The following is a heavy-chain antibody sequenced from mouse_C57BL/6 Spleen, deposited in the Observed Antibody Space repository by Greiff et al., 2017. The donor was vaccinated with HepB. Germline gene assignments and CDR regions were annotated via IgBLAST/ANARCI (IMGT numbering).Heavy chain of an antibody. D-gene: IGHD1-1*01. CDR2: IYPGDGDT. J-gene: IGHJ2*01. CDR3: ARSHYYGSSYFDY. CDR1: GYAFSSYW. Sequence: VQVVESGAELVKPGASVKISCKASGYAFSSYWMNWVKQRPGKGLEWIGQIYPGDGDTNYNGKFKGKATLTADKSSSTAYMQLSSLTSEDSAVYFCARSHYYGSSYFDYWGQGTTLTVSS. V-gene: IGHV1-80*01.